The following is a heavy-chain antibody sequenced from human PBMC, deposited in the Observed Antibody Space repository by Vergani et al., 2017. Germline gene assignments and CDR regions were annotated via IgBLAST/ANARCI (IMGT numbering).Heavy chain of an antibody. V-gene: IGHV4-59*01. CDR3: ASLLYSSSWYGYYYMDV. CDR1: GGSISSYY. J-gene: IGHJ6*03. Sequence: QVQLQESGPGLVKPSETLSLTCTVSGGSISSYYWSWIRQPPGKGLEWIGYIYYSGSTNYNPSLKSRVTISVDTSKNQFSLKLSSVTAADTAVYYCASLLYSSSWYGYYYMDVWGKXP. D-gene: IGHD6-13*01. CDR2: IYYSGST.